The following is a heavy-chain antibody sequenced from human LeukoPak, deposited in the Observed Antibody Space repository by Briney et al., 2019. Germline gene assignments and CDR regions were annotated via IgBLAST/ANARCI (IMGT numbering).Heavy chain of an antibody. Sequence: GGSLRLSCAASGVIFSNAWMNWVRQAPGKGLEWVGRILSKTSGGTTDYATPVKGRFTISRDDSKNMLYLHMNSLQIEDTAVYYCADYYASGSYPPWGQGTLVTVSS. J-gene: IGHJ5*02. CDR2: ILSKTSGGTT. CDR3: ADYYASGSYPP. CDR1: GVIFSNAW. V-gene: IGHV3-15*07. D-gene: IGHD3-10*01.